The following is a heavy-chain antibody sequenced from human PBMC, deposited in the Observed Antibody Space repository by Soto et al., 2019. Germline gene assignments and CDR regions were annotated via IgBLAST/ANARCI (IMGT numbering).Heavy chain of an antibody. D-gene: IGHD3-16*01. V-gene: IGHV3-33*05. J-gene: IGHJ4*02. CDR3: ARWGTTGGLDV. CDR2: TSYDGRNN. CDR1: GFTFRSYV. Sequence: QVQLVESGGGVVQPGTSLRLSCVGSGFTFRSYVIHWVRQAPGKGLEWVALTSYDGRNNFYGDSVKGRFTISRDNSRNSVELQLDSMRLEDTALYYCARWGTTGGLDVWGQGTVVSVSS.